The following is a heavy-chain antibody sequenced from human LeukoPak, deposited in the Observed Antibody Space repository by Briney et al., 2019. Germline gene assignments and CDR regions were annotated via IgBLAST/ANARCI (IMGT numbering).Heavy chain of an antibody. D-gene: IGHD3-3*01. Sequence: PSETLSLSCTASGGSISSYYWSWVRQPPGKGLEWIGVICYSGGINYNPYLMSRVPISVDTSKNQFSLRLSYVTAADTAVYYCVRHIGRDDFWSGYDYYGMDVWGQGTTVSVSS. CDR2: ICYSGGI. CDR1: GGSISSYY. CDR3: VRHIGRDDFWSGYDYYGMDV. V-gene: IGHV4-59*08. J-gene: IGHJ6*02.